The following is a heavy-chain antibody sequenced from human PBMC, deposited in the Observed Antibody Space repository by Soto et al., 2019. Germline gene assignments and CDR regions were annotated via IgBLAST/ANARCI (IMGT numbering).Heavy chain of an antibody. CDR3: ARGPGPLGINWYFDL. Sequence: GGSLTLSXAASGFSVTSNSTNCISHAQGKGLEWVSTFYACGKRYSADSVQGRFSTSRDTYKKPQYLQMNSLRAEYTAVSYCARGPGPLGINWYFDLWGRGILVTVSS. CDR2: FYACGKR. V-gene: IGHV3-53*01. CDR1: GFSVTSNS. D-gene: IGHD7-27*01. J-gene: IGHJ2*01.